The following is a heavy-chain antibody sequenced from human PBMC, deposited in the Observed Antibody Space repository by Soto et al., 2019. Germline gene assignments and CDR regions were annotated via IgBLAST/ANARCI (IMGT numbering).Heavy chain of an antibody. CDR2: IFSNDEK. Sequence: QVTLKESGPVLVKPTETLTLTCTVSGFSLSNARMGVSWIRQPPGKALEWLAHIFSNDEKSYSTSLKSRLTSSKDTSKSQVVLTMTNMDPVDTATYYCASIADSSGYYSRRFDYWGQGTLVTVSS. V-gene: IGHV2-26*01. CDR3: ASIADSSGYYSRRFDY. CDR1: GFSLSNARMG. J-gene: IGHJ4*02. D-gene: IGHD3-22*01.